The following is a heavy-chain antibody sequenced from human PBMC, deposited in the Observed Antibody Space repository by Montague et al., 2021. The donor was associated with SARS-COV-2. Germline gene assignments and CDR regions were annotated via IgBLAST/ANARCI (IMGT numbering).Heavy chain of an antibody. CDR1: GGSISSSSYY. CDR2: IYYREST. CDR3: ATQDHPSGWIPGPFDF. J-gene: IGHJ4*03. D-gene: IGHD6-19*01. V-gene: IGHV4-39*01. Sequence: SETLSLTCTVSGGSISSSSYYWAWIRQSPGKGLEWIGSIYYRESTYYNPSLKSRVFISVDTSKNQLSLTLTSVTAADTAVYYCATQDHPSGWIPGPFDFWGQGTMVTVSS.